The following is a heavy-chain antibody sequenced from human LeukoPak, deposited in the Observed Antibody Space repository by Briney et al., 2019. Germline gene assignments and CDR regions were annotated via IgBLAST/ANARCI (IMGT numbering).Heavy chain of an antibody. CDR1: GYTFTSYG. Sequence: ASVKVSCKASGYTFTSYGISWVRQAPGQGLEWMGWISAYIGNTNYAQKLQGRVTMTTDTSTSTAYMELRSLRSDDTAVYYCARDLRSEWLRFSYYYGMDVWGQGTTVTVSS. V-gene: IGHV1-18*01. J-gene: IGHJ6*02. D-gene: IGHD5-12*01. CDR2: ISAYIGNT. CDR3: ARDLRSEWLRFSYYYGMDV.